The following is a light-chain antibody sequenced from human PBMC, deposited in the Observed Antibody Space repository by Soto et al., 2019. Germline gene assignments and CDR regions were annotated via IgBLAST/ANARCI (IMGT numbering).Light chain of an antibody. V-gene: IGKV3-20*01. J-gene: IGKJ5*01. CDR3: QQYGSSHPIT. CDR1: QSLSSNH. Sequence: EIVLTQSPGTLSLSPGERATLSCRASQSLSSNHLSWHFAWYQQNPGQTPRLLIYGTSRRATGIPDRFSGSWYGTDVTLPVSRVEPEDFAVYYCQQYGSSHPITFGKGTRLEIK. CDR2: GTS.